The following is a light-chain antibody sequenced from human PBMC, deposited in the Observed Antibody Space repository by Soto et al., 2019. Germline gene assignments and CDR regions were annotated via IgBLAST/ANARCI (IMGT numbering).Light chain of an antibody. V-gene: IGLV2-14*01. CDR1: SSDVGGYNY. CDR2: DVS. Sequence: QSVLTQPASVSGSPGQSITISCTGTSSDVGGYNYVSWYQQHPGKVTKLMIYDVSNRPSGVSHRFSGSKSGTTASLTISGLQAEDEADDYCSSYTSSSAVVFGGGTKVTVL. J-gene: IGLJ2*01. CDR3: SSYTSSSAVV.